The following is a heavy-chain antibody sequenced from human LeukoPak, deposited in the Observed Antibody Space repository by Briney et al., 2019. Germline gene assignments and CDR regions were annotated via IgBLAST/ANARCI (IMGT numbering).Heavy chain of an antibody. D-gene: IGHD2-21*01. CDR2: VNRDGTEK. V-gene: IGHV3-7*04. CDR3: VRGDWYFES. Sequence: PGGSLRLSCATSGFKFSNARRTWVRQAPGKGLQWVANVNRDGTEKHFLDSVEGRFTISRDNANKALYLQMSSLTPQDTAVYFCVRGDWYFESWGQGALVTVSS. CDR1: GFKFSNAR. J-gene: IGHJ4*02.